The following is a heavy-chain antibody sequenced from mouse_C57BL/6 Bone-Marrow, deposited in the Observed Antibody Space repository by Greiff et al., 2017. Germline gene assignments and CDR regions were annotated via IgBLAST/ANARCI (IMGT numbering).Heavy chain of an antibody. CDR2: ISYDGSN. CDR1: GYSITSGYY. CDR3: AREFSYYYGSSFAY. Sequence: ESGPGLVKPSQSLSLTCSVTGYSITSGYYWNWIRQFPGNKLEWMGYISYDGSNNYNPSLKNRISITRDTSKNQFFLKLNSVTTEDTATYYCAREFSYYYGSSFAYWGQGTLVTVSA. J-gene: IGHJ3*01. V-gene: IGHV3-6*01. D-gene: IGHD1-1*01.